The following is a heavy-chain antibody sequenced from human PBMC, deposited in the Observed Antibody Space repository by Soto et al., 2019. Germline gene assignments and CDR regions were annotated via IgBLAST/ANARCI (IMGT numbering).Heavy chain of an antibody. J-gene: IGHJ6*02. CDR1: GGTFSSYA. CDR3: ARDLDRITIFGVVTTYGMDV. Sequence: QVQLVQSGAEVKKPGSSVKVSCKASGGTFSSYAISWVRQAPGQGLEWMGGTIPIFGTANYAQKFQGRVTITADESTSTAYMELSSLRSEDTAVYYCARDLDRITIFGVVTTYGMDVWGQGTTVTVSS. V-gene: IGHV1-69*01. D-gene: IGHD3-3*01. CDR2: TIPIFGTA.